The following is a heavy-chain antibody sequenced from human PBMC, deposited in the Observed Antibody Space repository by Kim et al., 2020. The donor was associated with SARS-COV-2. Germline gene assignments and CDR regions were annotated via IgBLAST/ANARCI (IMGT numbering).Heavy chain of an antibody. CDR2: IIPIFGTA. Sequence: SVKVSCKASGGTFSSYAISWVRQAPGQGLEWMGGIIPIFGTANYAQKFQGRVTITADESTSTAYMELSSLRSEDTAVYYCARDRVAARPVLRYWGQGTLVTVSS. D-gene: IGHD6-6*01. CDR1: GGTFSSYA. V-gene: IGHV1-69*13. CDR3: ARDRVAARPVLRY. J-gene: IGHJ4*02.